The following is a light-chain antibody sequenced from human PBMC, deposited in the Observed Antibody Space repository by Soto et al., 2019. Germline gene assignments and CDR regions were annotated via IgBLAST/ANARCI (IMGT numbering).Light chain of an antibody. CDR1: SSDVGGYNY. V-gene: IGLV2-14*01. J-gene: IGLJ1*01. CDR3: SSYTSSSTLV. CDR2: EVS. Sequence: QSVLTQPASVSGSPGQSITISCTGTSSDVGGYNYVSWYQQHPGKAPKLMIYEVSNRPSGVSNRFSGSKSGNTASLTISGLQAEDEADYYCSSYTSSSTLVFGTGTNDTVL.